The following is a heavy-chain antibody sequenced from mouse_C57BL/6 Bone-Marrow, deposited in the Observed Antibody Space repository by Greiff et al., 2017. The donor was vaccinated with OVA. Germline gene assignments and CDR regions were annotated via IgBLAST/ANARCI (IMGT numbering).Heavy chain of an antibody. V-gene: IGHV1-20*01. CDR2: INPYNGDT. J-gene: IGHJ2*01. CDR3: ARQPYYSNYDYFDY. D-gene: IGHD2-5*01. Sequence: VQLQQSGPELVKPGDSVKISCKASGYSFTGYFLNWVMQSHGQSLEWIGRINPYNGDTFYNQKFKGKATLTVDKSSSTAHMGLRSLTSEDSAVYYCARQPYYSNYDYFDYWGQGTTLTVSS. CDR1: GYSFTGYF.